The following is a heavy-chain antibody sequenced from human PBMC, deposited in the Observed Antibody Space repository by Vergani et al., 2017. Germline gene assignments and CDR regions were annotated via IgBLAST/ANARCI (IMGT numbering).Heavy chain of an antibody. Sequence: QVQLVQSGAEVKKPGSSVKVSCKASGGTFSSYAISGVRQAPGQGLEWMGGIIPIFGTANYAQKFQGRVTITADESTSTAYMELSSLRSEDTAVYYCASRDITIFGVVIIRGYYYYGMDVWGQGP. D-gene: IGHD3-3*01. CDR1: GGTFSSYA. V-gene: IGHV1-69*01. CDR3: ASRDITIFGVVIIRGYYYYGMDV. CDR2: IIPIFGTA. J-gene: IGHJ6*02.